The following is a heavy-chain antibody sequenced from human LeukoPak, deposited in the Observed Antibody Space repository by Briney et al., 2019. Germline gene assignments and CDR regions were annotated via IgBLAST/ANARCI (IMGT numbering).Heavy chain of an antibody. D-gene: IGHD5-12*01. Sequence: GDSLKISCKCSGSSFTSYWIAWVRQLPGKGLEWMGIIYPGDSDTRYSPSFQGQVTISVDKSISTAYLQWGSLKASDTAIYYCARREGIVATKGVSAWFDPWGQGTLVTVSS. J-gene: IGHJ5*02. CDR2: IYPGDSDT. CDR3: ARREGIVATKGVSAWFDP. V-gene: IGHV5-51*01. CDR1: GSSFTSYW.